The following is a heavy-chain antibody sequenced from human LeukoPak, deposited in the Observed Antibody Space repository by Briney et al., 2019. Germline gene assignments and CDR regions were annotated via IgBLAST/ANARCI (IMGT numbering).Heavy chain of an antibody. CDR3: ARGRGYGGNYLRSFDI. D-gene: IGHD1-26*01. CDR1: GGSFSGYY. V-gene: IGHV4-34*01. CDR2: VDHSGST. J-gene: IGHJ3*02. Sequence: PSETLSLTCAGYGGSFSGYYWSWVRQPPQKGLEWIGEVDHSGSTSYNPSLKSRVTISVDMSKNQSSLKLSSVTAADTAIYYCARGRGYGGNYLRSFDIWGQGTMVTVSS.